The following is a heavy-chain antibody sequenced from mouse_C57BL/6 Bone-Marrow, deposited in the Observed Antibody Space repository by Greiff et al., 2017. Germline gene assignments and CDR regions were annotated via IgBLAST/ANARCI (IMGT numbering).Heavy chain of an antibody. CDR2: INPGSGGT. CDR3: VRSKDRDSWYAY. CDR1: GYAFTNYL. Sequence: QVQLQQSGAELVRPGTSVKVSCKASGYAFTNYLITWVKQRPGQGLEWIGGINPGSGGTNYNEKFKGKATLTADTSSSTAYMQLSSLTSEDSAVYLCVRSKDRDSWYAYWGQGNGVTVSA. V-gene: IGHV1-54*01. J-gene: IGHJ3*01. D-gene: IGHD3-3*01.